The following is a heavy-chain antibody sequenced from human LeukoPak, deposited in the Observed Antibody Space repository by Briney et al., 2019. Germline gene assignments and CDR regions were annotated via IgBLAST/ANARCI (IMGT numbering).Heavy chain of an antibody. D-gene: IGHD5-18*01. Sequence: ASVKVSCTASGYTFTSYYMHWVRQAPGQGLEWMGIINPSGGSTSYAQTFQGRVTMTRDTATNTVYMEMNSLRSEDTAVYYCAMSPPLGSYGYNLSKGWFDPWGQGTLATVSP. V-gene: IGHV1-46*01. J-gene: IGHJ5*02. CDR2: INPSGGST. CDR3: AMSPPLGSYGYNLSKGWFDP. CDR1: GYTFTSYY.